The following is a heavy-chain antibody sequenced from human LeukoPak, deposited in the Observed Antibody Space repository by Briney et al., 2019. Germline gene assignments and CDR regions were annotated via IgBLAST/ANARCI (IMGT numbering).Heavy chain of an antibody. V-gene: IGHV3-74*01. D-gene: IGHD1-20*01. CDR3: LKDLNWSLDQ. CDR1: GFTFSNYM. CDR2: IKSDGITI. Sequence: GGSLRLSCAASGFTFSNYMMHWVRQAPGKGLVWVSRIKSDGITITYADSVKGRFTISRDNAKNTLYLQMNSLRAEDTAVYYCLKDLNWSLDQWGQGTLVTVSS. J-gene: IGHJ4*02.